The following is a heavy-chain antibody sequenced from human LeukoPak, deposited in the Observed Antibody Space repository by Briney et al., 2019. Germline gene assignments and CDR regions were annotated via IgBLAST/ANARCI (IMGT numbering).Heavy chain of an antibody. D-gene: IGHD6-13*01. V-gene: IGHV1-46*04. CDR1: GYTFTSYG. CDR2: IRPSGGTT. Sequence: ASVKVSCKASGYTFTSYGISWVRQAPGQGLEWMGLIRPSGGTTIYAQKLQGRVTMTRDTSTSTVYMELSSLRSEDTAVCYCARVEGITAEEGDWGQGTLVTVSS. CDR3: ARVEGITAEEGD. J-gene: IGHJ4*02.